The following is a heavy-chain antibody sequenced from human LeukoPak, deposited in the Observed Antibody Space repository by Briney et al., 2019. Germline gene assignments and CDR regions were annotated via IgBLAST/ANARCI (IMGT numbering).Heavy chain of an antibody. J-gene: IGHJ4*02. CDR3: ARDAGTTRGHTIDY. CDR2: IIPILGIA. D-gene: IGHD1-1*01. V-gene: IGHV1-69*04. CDR1: GGTFSSYT. Sequence: GVSVKVSCKASGGTFSSYTISWVRQAPGQGLEWMGRIIPILGIANYAQKFQGRVTITADKSTSTAYMELSSLRSEDTAVYYCARDAGTTRGHTIDYWGQGTLVTVSS.